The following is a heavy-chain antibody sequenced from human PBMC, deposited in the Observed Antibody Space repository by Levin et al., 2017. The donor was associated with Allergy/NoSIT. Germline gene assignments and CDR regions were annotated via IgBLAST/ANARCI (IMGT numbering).Heavy chain of an antibody. V-gene: IGHV1-2*06. CDR3: ARRGYSSSSPRVYYYYYYMDV. CDR2: INPNSGGT. Sequence: GGSLRLSCKASGYTFTGYYMHWVRQAPGQGLEWMGRINPNSGGTNYAQKFQGRVTMTRDTSISTAYMELSRLRSDDTAVYYCARRGYSSSSPRVYYYYYYMDVWGKGTTVTVSS. CDR1: GYTFTGYY. J-gene: IGHJ6*03. D-gene: IGHD6-6*01.